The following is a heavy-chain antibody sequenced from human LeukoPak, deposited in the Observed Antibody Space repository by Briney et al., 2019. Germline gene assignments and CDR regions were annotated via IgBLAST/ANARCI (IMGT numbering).Heavy chain of an antibody. J-gene: IGHJ3*02. CDR3: ARDRDHAFDI. CDR2: ISTDSGKT. CDR1: GYTFTTNG. D-gene: IGHD5-24*01. V-gene: IGHV1-18*01. Sequence: GAPVKVSCKASGYTFTTNGISWVRQAPGQGLEWMGWISTDSGKTNYTQKLQGRVIMTTDTSTRTAYMELRSLRSDDTAVYYCARDRDHAFDIWGQGTRVTVFS.